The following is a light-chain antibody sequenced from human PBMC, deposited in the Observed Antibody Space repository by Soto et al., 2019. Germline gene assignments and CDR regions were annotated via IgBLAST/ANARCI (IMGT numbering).Light chain of an antibody. CDR2: LNSDGSH. CDR3: QTWSTDIRV. J-gene: IGLJ3*02. Sequence: QSVLTQPPSASASLGASVKLTCTLSSGHNSYAIAWHQQQPEKGPRYLIKLNSDGSHSKGDGLPDRFSGSSSGAERYLTISSLQSEDEADYYCQTWSTDIRVFGGGTKLTVL. V-gene: IGLV4-69*01. CDR1: SGHNSYA.